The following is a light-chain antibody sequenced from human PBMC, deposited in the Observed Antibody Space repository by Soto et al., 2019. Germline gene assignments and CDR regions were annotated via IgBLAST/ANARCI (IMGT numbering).Light chain of an antibody. CDR1: NIGSKS. CDR2: DDS. V-gene: IGLV3-21*02. CDR3: QVWDSTSDHVV. Sequence: SYELTQPPSVSVAPGQTAKITCGGNNIGSKSGHWYQQKPGQAPALVVYDDSVRPSGIPERFYGSNSGNTATLTISRVEAGDEADYYCQVWDSTSDHVVFGGGTKVTVL. J-gene: IGLJ2*01.